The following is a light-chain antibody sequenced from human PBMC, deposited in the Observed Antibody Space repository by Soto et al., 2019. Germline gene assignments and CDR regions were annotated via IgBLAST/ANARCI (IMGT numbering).Light chain of an antibody. J-gene: IGLJ3*02. V-gene: IGLV2-14*01. CDR3: SSYTSSTTWV. Sequence: QSALTQPASVSGSPGQSITISCTGTNSDVGSYNYVSWYQQHPGKAPKLMICEVSNRPPGVSSRFSGSKSGTTASLTISGLQAEDEGDYYCSSYTSSTTWVFGGGTQLTVL. CDR2: EVS. CDR1: NSDVGSYNY.